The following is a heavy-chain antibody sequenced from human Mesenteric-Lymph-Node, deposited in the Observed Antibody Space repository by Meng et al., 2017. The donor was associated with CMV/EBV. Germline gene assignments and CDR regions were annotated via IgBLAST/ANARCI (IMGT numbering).Heavy chain of an antibody. CDR2: IYSGAGST. CDR1: GFTFSSYA. D-gene: IGHD2-2*01. J-gene: IGHJ3*02. CDR3: AKLTAAIGAFDI. V-gene: IGHV3-23*03. Sequence: CADSGFTFSSYAMNWVRQAPGKGLEWVSVIYSGAGSTYYADSVKGRFTISRDNSKSTLYLQMNSLRAEDTAVYFCAKLTAAIGAFDIWGQGTMVTVSS.